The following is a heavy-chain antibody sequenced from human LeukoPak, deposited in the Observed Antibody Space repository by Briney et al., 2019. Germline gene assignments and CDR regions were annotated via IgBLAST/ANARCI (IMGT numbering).Heavy chain of an antibody. CDR3: ARLKRGAAGTLDY. J-gene: IGHJ4*02. CDR2: TYYRSKWYN. CDR1: GDSVSSNSAA. V-gene: IGHV6-1*01. Sequence: SQTLSLTCAISGDSVSSNSAAWNWIRQSPSRGLEWLGRTYYRSKWYNDYAVSVKSRITINPDTSKNQFSLTLSSVTAADTAMYYCARLKRGAAGTLDYWGQGTLVTVSS. D-gene: IGHD6-13*01.